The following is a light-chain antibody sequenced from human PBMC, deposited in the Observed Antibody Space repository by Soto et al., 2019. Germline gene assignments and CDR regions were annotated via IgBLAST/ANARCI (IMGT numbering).Light chain of an antibody. CDR1: QSVGTW. Sequence: DIQMTQSPSTLSASLRVRVTITCRASQSVGTWVAWYQQKPGKAPKLLIYGASNLESGVPSRFSGSGSGTEFTLTISSLQPDDFATYYCQHYNSYSEAFGQGTKVDI. V-gene: IGKV1-5*01. J-gene: IGKJ1*01. CDR3: QHYNSYSEA. CDR2: GAS.